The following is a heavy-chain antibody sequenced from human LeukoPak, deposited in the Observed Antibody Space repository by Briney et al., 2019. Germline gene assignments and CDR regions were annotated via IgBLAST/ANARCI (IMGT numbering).Heavy chain of an antibody. J-gene: IGHJ4*02. CDR2: IHWTGGIV. CDR1: GFAFGDYS. V-gene: IGHV3-9*01. Sequence: GGSLRLSCAGSGFAFGDYSMHWVRQAPGKGLEWISGIHWTGGIVAYAAPVKGRFTISRDNAKNSLYLEMNSLKPEDTALYYCAKLMVGGLTKSPFDSWGQGTLVTVSS. D-gene: IGHD3-10*01. CDR3: AKLMVGGLTKSPFDS.